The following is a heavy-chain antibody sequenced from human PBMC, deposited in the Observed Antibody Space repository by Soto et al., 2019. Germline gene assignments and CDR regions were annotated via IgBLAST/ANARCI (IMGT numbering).Heavy chain of an antibody. J-gene: IGHJ5*02. CDR3: ARHLTIVEGYGSASYFTWFDP. D-gene: IGHD3-10*01. CDR1: GGSISSRSDC. V-gene: IGHV4-39*01. Sequence: PSQTMSLTWTVVGGSISSRSDCWGLTRQHPGKGLEWIGSIYYRGSTYYNPSLKSRVTISVDTSKNQFSLKLSSVTAADTAVYYCARHLTIVEGYGSASYFTWFDPWGQGTLVTVSS. CDR2: IYYRGST.